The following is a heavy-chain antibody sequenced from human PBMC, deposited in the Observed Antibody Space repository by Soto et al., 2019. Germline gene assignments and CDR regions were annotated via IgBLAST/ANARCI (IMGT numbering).Heavy chain of an antibody. CDR3: AKDQVRYFDWQPLDY. V-gene: IGHV3-23*01. D-gene: IGHD3-9*01. CDR2: ISGSGGST. J-gene: IGHJ4*02. Sequence: AGSLRLSCAASGFTFSSYAMSWVRQAPGKGLEWVSAISGSGGSTYYADSVKGRFTISRDNSKNTLYLQMNSLRAEDTAVYYCAKDQVRYFDWQPLDYWGQGTLVTVS. CDR1: GFTFSSYA.